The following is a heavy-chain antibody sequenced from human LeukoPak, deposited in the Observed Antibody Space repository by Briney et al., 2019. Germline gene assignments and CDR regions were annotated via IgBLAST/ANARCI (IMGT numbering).Heavy chain of an antibody. CDR2: IYHSGST. Sequence: SETLSLTCTVSGGSISSYYWGWIRQPPGKGLEWIGSIYHSGSTYYNPSLKSRVTISVDTSKNQFSLKLSSVTAADTAVYYCARAIPNSYGMYYFDYWGQGTLVTVSS. V-gene: IGHV4-38-2*02. D-gene: IGHD5-18*01. J-gene: IGHJ4*02. CDR1: GGSISSYY. CDR3: ARAIPNSYGMYYFDY.